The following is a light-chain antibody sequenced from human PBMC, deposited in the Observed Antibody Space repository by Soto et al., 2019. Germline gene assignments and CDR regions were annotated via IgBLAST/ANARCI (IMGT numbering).Light chain of an antibody. CDR1: SSDVGGHNY. CDR2: EVS. J-gene: IGLJ1*01. CDR3: CSYTSSSTRAYV. V-gene: IGLV2-14*01. Sequence: QSVLTQPASVSGSPGQSITISCAGTSSDVGGHNYVSWYQQHPGKAPKLIIYEVSNRPSGVSNRFSGSKSGNTASLTISGLQAEDEVDYYCCSYTSSSTRAYVFGTGTKLTVL.